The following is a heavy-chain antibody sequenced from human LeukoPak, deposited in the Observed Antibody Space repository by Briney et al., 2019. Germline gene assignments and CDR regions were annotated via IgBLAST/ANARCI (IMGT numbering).Heavy chain of an antibody. J-gene: IGHJ6*02. CDR3: TRGHGGMDV. CDR1: GFTFSSYA. CDR2: ISYDGSNK. Sequence: GSLRLSCAASGFTFSSYAMHWVRQAPGKGLEWVAVISYDGSNKYYADSVKGRFTISRDNSENRLYLQINSLRAEDTAVYYCTRGHGGMDVWGQGTTVTVSS. V-gene: IGHV3-30*04.